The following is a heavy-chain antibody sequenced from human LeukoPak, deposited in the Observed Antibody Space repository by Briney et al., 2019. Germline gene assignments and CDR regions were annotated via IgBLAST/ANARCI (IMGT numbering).Heavy chain of an antibody. CDR1: GFTFSSYA. CDR3: AKPYYGSGSYYGFNYYAFDY. Sequence: PGGSLRLSCAASGFTFSSYAMGWVRQAPGKGLEWVSIISGSGGSTNYADSVKGRFTISRDNSKNTLYLQMNSLRAEDTAVYYCAKPYYGSGSYYGFNYYAFDYWGQGTLVTVSS. J-gene: IGHJ4*02. D-gene: IGHD3-10*01. CDR2: ISGSGGST. V-gene: IGHV3-23*01.